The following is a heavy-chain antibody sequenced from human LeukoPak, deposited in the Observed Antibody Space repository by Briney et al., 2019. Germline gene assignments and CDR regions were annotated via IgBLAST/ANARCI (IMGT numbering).Heavy chain of an antibody. J-gene: IGHJ4*02. CDR2: IQNDESKT. V-gene: IGHV3-30*02. Sequence: GGSLRLSCAASGFAFSAYGMHWVRQAPGKGLEWVAYIQNDESKTHYTDSVKGRFTISRDISRSTLYLQMNRLRAEDTAVYYCAKQQLTNLDANFDSWGQGNLVTVSS. D-gene: IGHD1-1*01. CDR1: GFAFSAYG. CDR3: AKQQLTNLDANFDS.